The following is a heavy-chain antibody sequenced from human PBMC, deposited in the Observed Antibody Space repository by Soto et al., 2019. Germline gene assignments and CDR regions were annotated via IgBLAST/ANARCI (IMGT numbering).Heavy chain of an antibody. Sequence: QLVQSGDEVKKPGASVKVSCRASGYIFNSVGISWLRQVPGQGLEWMGWVSTYSEHTKSVQKFQDRVTLTADTSTSTAYMELRSLRSDDTAVYYCARDLNWKNVLGFDSWGQGTLVTVSS. J-gene: IGHJ4*02. CDR1: GYIFNSVG. CDR3: ARDLNWKNVLGFDS. CDR2: VSTYSEHT. V-gene: IGHV1-18*04. D-gene: IGHD1-20*01.